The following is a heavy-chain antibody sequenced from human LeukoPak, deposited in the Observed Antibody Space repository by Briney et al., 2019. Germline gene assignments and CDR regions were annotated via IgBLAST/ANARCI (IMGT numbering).Heavy chain of an antibody. CDR3: ARALAYLYYMDV. CDR1: GYTFTGYY. D-gene: IGHD3-16*01. V-gene: IGHV1-2*02. CDR2: INPNSGGT. Sequence: ASVKVSCKASGYTFTGYYIFWVRQAPGQGLEWMGWINPNSGGTNYAQKFQGRVTMTRDTSISTAYMELSSLRSDDTAVYYCARALAYLYYMDVWGKGTTVTVSS. J-gene: IGHJ6*03.